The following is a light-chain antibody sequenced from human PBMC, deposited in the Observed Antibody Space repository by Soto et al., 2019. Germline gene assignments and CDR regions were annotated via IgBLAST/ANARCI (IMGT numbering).Light chain of an antibody. V-gene: IGLV2-14*03. CDR3: SSYTSSGTYV. CDR2: DVN. J-gene: IGLJ1*01. Sequence: QSALTQPASVSGSPGQSITISCTGTSSDIGGYNFVSWYQHHPGNAPKLVIYDVNNRPSGVSHRFSGSKSGNTASLTISGLQAEDEADYFCSSYTSSGTYVFGTGTKLTVL. CDR1: SSDIGGYNF.